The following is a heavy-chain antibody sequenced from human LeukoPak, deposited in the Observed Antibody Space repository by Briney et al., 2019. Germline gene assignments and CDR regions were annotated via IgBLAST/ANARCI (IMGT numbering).Heavy chain of an antibody. CDR1: GFTFSSYS. Sequence: GGSLRLSCAASGFTFSSYSMNWVRQAPGKGLEWASYISSSSSTIYYADSVKGRFTISRDNAKNSLYLQMNSLRAEDTAVYYCARAGIAVAGHGPIDYWGQGTLVTVSS. V-gene: IGHV3-48*04. J-gene: IGHJ4*02. D-gene: IGHD6-19*01. CDR3: ARAGIAVAGHGPIDY. CDR2: ISSSSSTI.